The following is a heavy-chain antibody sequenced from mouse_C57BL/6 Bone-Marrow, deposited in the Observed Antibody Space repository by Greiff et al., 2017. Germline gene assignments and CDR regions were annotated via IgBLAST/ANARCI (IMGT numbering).Heavy chain of an antibody. V-gene: IGHV5-9-1*02. CDR3: TIGPPCGYYAMDY. CDR2: ISSGGDYI. Sequence: EVMLVESGEGLVKPGGSLKLSCAASGFTFSSYAMSWVRQTPEKRLEWVAYISSGGDYIYYADTVKGRFTISRDNARNPLYLQMSSLKSEDTAMYYCTIGPPCGYYAMDYCGQGTSVTVSS. J-gene: IGHJ4*01. CDR1: GFTFSSYA.